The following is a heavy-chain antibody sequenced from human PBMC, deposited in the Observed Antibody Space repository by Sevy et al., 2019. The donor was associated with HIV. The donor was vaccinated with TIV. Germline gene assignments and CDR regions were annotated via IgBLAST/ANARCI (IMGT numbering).Heavy chain of an antibody. D-gene: IGHD5-12*01. CDR3: ARAPPVRSGDDSLNWFDP. CDR2: IYYTGST. CDR1: GGSISAYY. V-gene: IGHV4-59*01. Sequence: SETLSLTCTVSGGSISAYYWSWIRQPPGKGLEYLGYIYYTGSTNYNPSLKSQVTISVDTSKNQFSLKLSSVTPADTAVYYCARAPPVRSGDDSLNWFDPWGQGTLVTVSS. J-gene: IGHJ5*02.